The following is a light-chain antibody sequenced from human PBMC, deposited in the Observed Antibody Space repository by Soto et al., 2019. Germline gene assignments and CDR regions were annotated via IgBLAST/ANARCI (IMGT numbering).Light chain of an antibody. CDR1: QSISSW. CDR3: QQYRTYPWT. J-gene: IGKJ1*01. CDR2: KAS. Sequence: DIQMTQSPSTLSASVGDRVTITCRASQSISSWLAWYQQKPGKAPKLLIYKASSLESGVPSSFSGSGSGTDFTLTISRLPPDDFASYYCQQYRTYPWTFGQGTKVEIK. V-gene: IGKV1-5*03.